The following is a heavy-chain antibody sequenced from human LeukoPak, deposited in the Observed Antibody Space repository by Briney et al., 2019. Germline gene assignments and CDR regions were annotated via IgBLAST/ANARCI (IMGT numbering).Heavy chain of an antibody. CDR3: ARGYYFDY. CDR2: TIPNFGTA. J-gene: IGHJ4*02. CDR1: GGTLSSYA. Sequence: SVTVSCKASGGTLSSYAISGVRQAPGQGLDGMGRTIPNFGTANYAQNFQGRVTITTDESTSTASMELSSLRSEDTAVYYCARGYYFDYWGQGTLVTVSS. V-gene: IGHV1-69*05.